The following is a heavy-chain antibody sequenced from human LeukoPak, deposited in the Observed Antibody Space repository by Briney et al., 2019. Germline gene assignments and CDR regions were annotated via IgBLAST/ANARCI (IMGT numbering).Heavy chain of an antibody. J-gene: IGHJ4*02. Sequence: GGSLRLSCAASGLDFSKAWFSWVRQVPGKGLEWVARIKSKTDGETIDYAAPVRGRFTISRDDSQNTLYLEMKSLKTEDTAVYYCTTGGGVLRFLGGQGTLVTVSS. CDR1: GLDFSKAW. D-gene: IGHD3-3*01. V-gene: IGHV3-15*01. CDR2: IKSKTDGETI. CDR3: TTGGGVLRFL.